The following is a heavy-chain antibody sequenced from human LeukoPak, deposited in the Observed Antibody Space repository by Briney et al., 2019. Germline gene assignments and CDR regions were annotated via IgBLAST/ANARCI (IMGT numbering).Heavy chain of an antibody. CDR1: GGSISSYY. D-gene: IGHD1-26*01. CDR2: IYYSGST. Sequence: PSETLSLTCTVSGGSISSYYWSWIRQPPGKGLEWIGYIYYSGSTNYNPFLKSRVTISVDTSKNQFSLKLSSVTAADTAVYYCARTKGGSYSIDYWGQGTLVTVSS. CDR3: ARTKGGSYSIDY. V-gene: IGHV4-59*01. J-gene: IGHJ4*02.